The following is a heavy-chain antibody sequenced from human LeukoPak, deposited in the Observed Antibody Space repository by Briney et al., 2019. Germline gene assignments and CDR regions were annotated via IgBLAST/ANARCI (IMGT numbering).Heavy chain of an antibody. CDR3: AREVPSQGYSATKYYYYGMDV. CDR1: GGSIRSSYYY. J-gene: IGHJ6*02. CDR2: IYDSGST. Sequence: SETLSLTCTVSGGSIRSSYYYWGWIRQPPGKGLEWIGSIYDSGSTYYNPSLKSRVTISVDTSKNQFSLKLSSVTAADTAVYYCAREVPSQGYSATKYYYYGMDVWGQGTTVTVSS. V-gene: IGHV4-39*07. D-gene: IGHD5-18*01.